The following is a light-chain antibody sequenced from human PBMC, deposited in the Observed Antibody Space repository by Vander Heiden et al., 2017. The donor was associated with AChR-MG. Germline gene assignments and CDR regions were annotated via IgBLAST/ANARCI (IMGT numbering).Light chain of an antibody. Sequence: QSVLTPPPSVSGAPGQRVIISCTGSITNIGAGYDVHWYQPLPGTAPKLLIYGNSSRPSGVPDRFSGSKSGTSASLAITGLQAEDEADYYCQSYDSSLSGSVFGGGTKLTVL. CDR1: ITNIGAGYD. J-gene: IGLJ2*01. CDR2: GNS. CDR3: QSYDSSLSGSV. V-gene: IGLV1-40*01.